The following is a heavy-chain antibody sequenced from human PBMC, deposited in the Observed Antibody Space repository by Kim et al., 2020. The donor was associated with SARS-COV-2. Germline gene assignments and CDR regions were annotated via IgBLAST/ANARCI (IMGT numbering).Heavy chain of an antibody. J-gene: IGHJ4*02. CDR3: AKSDGSSWYLHFDY. CDR2: ISGSGGST. Sequence: GGSLRLSCAASGFTFSSYAMSWVRQAPGKGLEWVSAISGSGGSTYYADSVKGRFTISRDNAKNTLYLQMNSLRAEDTAIYYCAKSDGSSWYLHFDYWGQGTLVTVSS. V-gene: IGHV3-23*01. CDR1: GFTFSSYA. D-gene: IGHD6-13*01.